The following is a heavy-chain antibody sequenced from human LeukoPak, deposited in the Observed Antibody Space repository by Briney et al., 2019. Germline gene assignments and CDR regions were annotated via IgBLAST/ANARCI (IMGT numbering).Heavy chain of an antibody. D-gene: IGHD6-13*01. CDR2: ISGSGGST. CDR3: ARDTGIAAAGTFDY. V-gene: IGHV3-23*01. CDR1: GFTFSSYA. J-gene: IGHJ4*02. Sequence: GGSLRLSCAASGFTFSSYAMSWVRQAPGKGLEWVSAISGSGGSTYYADSVKGRFTISRDNSKNTLYLQLNSLRAEDTAVYSCARDTGIAAAGTFDYWGQGTLVTVSS.